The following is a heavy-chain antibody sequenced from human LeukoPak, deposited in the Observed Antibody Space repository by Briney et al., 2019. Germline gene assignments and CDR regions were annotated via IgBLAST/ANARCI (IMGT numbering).Heavy chain of an antibody. CDR2: IYSSGST. Sequence: SETLSLTCTVSGGSISGFYWSWIRQPPGKGLEWIGYIYSSGSTNYNPSLKSRVTISVDTSKNHFSLKLSSVTAADTAVYYCARGYTYGPYYYYYYMDVWGKGTTVTVSS. V-gene: IGHV4-59*01. CDR3: ARGYTYGPYYYYYYMDV. CDR1: GGSISGFY. D-gene: IGHD5-18*01. J-gene: IGHJ6*03.